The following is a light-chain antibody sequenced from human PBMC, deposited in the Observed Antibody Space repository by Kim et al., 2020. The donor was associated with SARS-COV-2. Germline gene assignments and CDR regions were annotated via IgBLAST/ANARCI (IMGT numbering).Light chain of an antibody. CDR3: SSRDSRGAPWV. Sequence: ALGQTVRITCQGDSLRSYSATWYQQKPGQAPVLVIYGKNNRPSGIPGRFSGSTSGNTASLTITGAQAEDEADYYCSSRDSRGAPWVFGGGTQLTVL. CDR2: GKN. CDR1: SLRSYS. J-gene: IGLJ3*02. V-gene: IGLV3-19*01.